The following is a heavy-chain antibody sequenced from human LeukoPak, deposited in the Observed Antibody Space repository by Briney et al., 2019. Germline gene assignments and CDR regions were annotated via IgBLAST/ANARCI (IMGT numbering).Heavy chain of an antibody. CDR2: ISGSGGST. Sequence: SGGSLRLSCAASGFTLSIYAMFWVRQAPGKGLEWVSAISGSGGSTYYADSVKGRFTISRDNSKNTLYLQMNSLRAEDTAVYYCASLKKVVVPAAMTRERDYWGQGTLVTVSS. J-gene: IGHJ4*02. V-gene: IGHV3-23*01. D-gene: IGHD2-2*01. CDR1: GFTLSIYA. CDR3: ASLKKVVVPAAMTRERDY.